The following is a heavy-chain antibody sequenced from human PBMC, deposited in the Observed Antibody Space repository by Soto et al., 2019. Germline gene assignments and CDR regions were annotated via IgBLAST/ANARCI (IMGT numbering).Heavy chain of an antibody. CDR2: ISGNSDTI. V-gene: IGHV3-9*01. CDR1: GFTFDHYA. J-gene: IGHJ5*02. CDR3: AKDVNVVSSGWFDP. Sequence: EVQLVESGGSLVQPGRSLRLSCATSGFTFDHYAMHWVRQLPGEGLEWVSTISGNSDTIDYADSVKGRFTIARDNAKMSLYLQMNSLRPDDSATYYCAKDVNVVSSGWFDPWGQGTLAIVTS. D-gene: IGHD2-15*01.